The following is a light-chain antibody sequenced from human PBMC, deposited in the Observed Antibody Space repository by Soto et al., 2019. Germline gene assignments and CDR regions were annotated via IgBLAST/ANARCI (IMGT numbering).Light chain of an antibody. V-gene: IGLV2-14*01. CDR3: SSYRTGNTYV. Sequence: QSALTQPASVSGSPGQSITISCTGTNSDVGGYNYVSWYQRHPGKAPKIMIYEVSNRPSGVSNRFSGSKSGNTASLAISGLQAEDEADYYCSSYRTGNTYVFGTGTKLTVL. CDR2: EVS. J-gene: IGLJ1*01. CDR1: NSDVGGYNY.